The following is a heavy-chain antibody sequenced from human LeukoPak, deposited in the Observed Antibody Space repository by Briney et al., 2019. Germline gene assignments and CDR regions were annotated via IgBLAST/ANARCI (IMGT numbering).Heavy chain of an antibody. D-gene: IGHD3-10*01. CDR2: IIPIFGTA. V-gene: IGHV1-69*05. Sequence: GASVKVSCKASGGTFSSYAISWVRQAPGQGLEWMGGIIPIFGTANYAQKFQGRVTITTDESTSTAYMELSSLRSEDTAVYYCARLLVRGPRGHYYYGMDVWGQGTTVTVSS. J-gene: IGHJ6*02. CDR3: ARLLVRGPRGHYYYGMDV. CDR1: GGTFSSYA.